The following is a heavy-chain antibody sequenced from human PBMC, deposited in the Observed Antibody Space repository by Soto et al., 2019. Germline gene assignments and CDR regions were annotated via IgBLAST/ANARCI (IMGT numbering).Heavy chain of an antibody. D-gene: IGHD3-3*01. CDR2: IVVASGNT. CDR1: GFTFTSSA. CDR3: VADLRDYFGVVIM. Sequence: SVKVSCKASGFTFTSSAVQWVRQARGQRLEWIGWIVVASGNTNYAQKFQERVTITRDMSTSTAYMELSGLSSEDTAVYYCVADLRDYFGVVIMWGQGTLVTVSS. V-gene: IGHV1-58*01. J-gene: IGHJ4*02.